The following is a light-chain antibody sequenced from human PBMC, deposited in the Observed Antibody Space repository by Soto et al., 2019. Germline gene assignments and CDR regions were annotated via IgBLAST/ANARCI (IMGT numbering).Light chain of an antibody. Sequence: ALTQPASVSGSPGQSITISCTGTSSDVGSYNYVSWYQQHPGKAPKLMIFEVTNRPSGVSHRFSGSKSGNTASLTISGLQAEDEAHYYCSSYTRSSTWVFGGGTKLTVL. CDR2: EVT. CDR3: SSYTRSSTWV. CDR1: SSDVGSYNY. V-gene: IGLV2-14*01. J-gene: IGLJ3*02.